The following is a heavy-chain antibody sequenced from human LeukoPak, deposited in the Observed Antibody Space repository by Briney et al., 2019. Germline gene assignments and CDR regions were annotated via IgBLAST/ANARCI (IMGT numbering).Heavy chain of an antibody. Sequence: PSETLSLTCAVYGGSFSGYYWSWIRQPPGKGLEWIGEINHSGSTNYNPSLKSRVTISVDTSKNQFSLKLSSVTAADTAVYYCARGRRGEDYWGQGPWSPSPQ. CDR1: GGSFSGYY. J-gene: IGHJ4*02. V-gene: IGHV4-34*01. CDR3: ARGRRGEDY. CDR2: INHSGST. D-gene: IGHD5-24*01.